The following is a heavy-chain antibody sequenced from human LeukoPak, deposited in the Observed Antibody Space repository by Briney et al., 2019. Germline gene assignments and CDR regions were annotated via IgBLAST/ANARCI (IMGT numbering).Heavy chain of an antibody. D-gene: IGHD7-27*01. CDR1: GFTFSSYW. CDR2: INEDGSIT. CDR3: AKDFTGARDY. Sequence: GGSLRLSCAASGFTFSSYWFHWVRQAPGKGLVWVSRINEDGSITNYADAVKGRFTISKDNAKNILYLQMNSLRAEDTALYYCAKDFTGARDYWGQGTLVSVSS. J-gene: IGHJ4*02. V-gene: IGHV3-74*01.